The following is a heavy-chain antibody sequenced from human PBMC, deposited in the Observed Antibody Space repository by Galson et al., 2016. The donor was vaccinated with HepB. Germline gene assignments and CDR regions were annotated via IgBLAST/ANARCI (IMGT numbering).Heavy chain of an antibody. V-gene: IGHV2-5*02. Sequence: PALVKPTQTLTLTCTFSGFSLSSTKMGVGWIRQPPGKALEWLAVIYWDNDRRYSPSLRTRLTITKDTSKNRVVLTMTDMDPADTATYYCAHNPCAGDCLLQNQMPIAQYDFDYWGQGILVTVSS. CDR1: GFSLSSTKMG. D-gene: IGHD2-21*02. J-gene: IGHJ4*02. CDR3: AHNPCAGDCLLQNQMPIAQYDFDY. CDR2: IYWDNDR.